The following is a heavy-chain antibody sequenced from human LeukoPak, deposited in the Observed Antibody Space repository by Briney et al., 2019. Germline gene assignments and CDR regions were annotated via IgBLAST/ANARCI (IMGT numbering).Heavy chain of an antibody. V-gene: IGHV4-59*12. Sequence: KPSETLSLTCTVSGGSISTCYWSWIRQPPGKGLEWIGYIYYSGSTYYNPSLKSRVTISVDTSKNQFSLKLSSVTAAGTAVYYCAREIVGTWYSGSYSGFDYWGQGTLVTVSS. D-gene: IGHD1-26*01. J-gene: IGHJ4*02. CDR2: IYYSGST. CDR1: GGSISTCY. CDR3: AREIVGTWYSGSYSGFDY.